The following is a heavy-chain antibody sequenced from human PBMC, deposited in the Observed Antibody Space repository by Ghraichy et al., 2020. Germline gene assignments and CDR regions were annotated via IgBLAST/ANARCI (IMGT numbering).Heavy chain of an antibody. V-gene: IGHV4-59*08. CDR3: ARRGRDYYGMDV. D-gene: IGHD3-10*01. CDR1: GGSISSYY. J-gene: IGHJ6*02. Sequence: SETLSLTCTVSGGSISSYYWSWIRQPPGKGLEWIGYIYYSGSTNYNPSLKSRVTISVDTSKNQFSLKLSSVTAADTAVYYCARRGRDYYGMDVWGQGTTVTVSS. CDR2: IYYSGST.